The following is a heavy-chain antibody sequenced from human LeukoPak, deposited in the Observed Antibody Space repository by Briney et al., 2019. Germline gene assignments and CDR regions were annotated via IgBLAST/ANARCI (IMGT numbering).Heavy chain of an antibody. CDR3: ARVGSYDSIGGSLDY. CDR1: GGSISSSSYY. Sequence: SETLSLTCTVSGGSISSSSYYWGWIRQPPGKGLEWIGSIYYSGSTYYNPSLKSRVTISVDTSQKQFSLRLTSVTAADTAVYYCARVGSYDSIGGSLDYWGQGTLVTVSS. J-gene: IGHJ4*02. CDR2: IYYSGST. D-gene: IGHD3-22*01. V-gene: IGHV4-39*07.